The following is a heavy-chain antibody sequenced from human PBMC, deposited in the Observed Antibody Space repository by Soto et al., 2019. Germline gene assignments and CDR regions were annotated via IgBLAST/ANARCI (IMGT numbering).Heavy chain of an antibody. V-gene: IGHV1-69*02. J-gene: IGHJ3*01. CDR2: IIPILGVA. Sequence: SVKVSCKASGDTFSNHTISWVRQAPGQGLEWMGRIIPILGVANYAQKFQGRVTITADKSTSTVYMELSSLRSADTAVYYCARGYYYDSSGYTPEDAFDVWGKGTMVTVSS. CDR3: ARGYYYDSSGYTPEDAFDV. D-gene: IGHD3-22*01. CDR1: GDTFSNHT.